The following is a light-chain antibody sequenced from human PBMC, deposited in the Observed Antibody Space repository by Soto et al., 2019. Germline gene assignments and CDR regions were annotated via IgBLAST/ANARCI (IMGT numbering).Light chain of an antibody. J-gene: IGKJ1*01. Sequence: EKVMTQSPATLSVSPGERATLSCRASQSVSSNLAWYQQKPGQAPSLLIYGASTRATGIPARFSGSGSGTEFTLTISSLQSEDFALYYCQQYNNWPWTFGQGTKVDIK. CDR2: GAS. CDR1: QSVSSN. CDR3: QQYNNWPWT. V-gene: IGKV3-15*01.